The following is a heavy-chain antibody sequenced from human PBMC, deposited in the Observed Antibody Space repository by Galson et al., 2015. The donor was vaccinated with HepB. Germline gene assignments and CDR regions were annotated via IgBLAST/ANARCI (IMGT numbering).Heavy chain of an antibody. J-gene: IGHJ4*01. CDR2: IGGYSSYI. D-gene: IGHD3-22*01. CDR3: ARDRYYDNSGSCDY. Sequence: SLRLSCAASGFTFSSYNMNWVRQAPGKGLEWVSSIGGYSSYIYYADSVKGRFTISRDNAKNSLYLQMNSLRAEDTAVYYCARDRYYDNSGSCDYWGHGTLVTVSS. CDR1: GFTFSSYN. V-gene: IGHV3-21*01.